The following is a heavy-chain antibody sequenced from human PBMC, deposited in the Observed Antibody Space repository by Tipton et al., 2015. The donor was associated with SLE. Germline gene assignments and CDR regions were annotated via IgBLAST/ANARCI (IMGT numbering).Heavy chain of an antibody. D-gene: IGHD3-3*01. CDR2: IYYSGST. J-gene: IGHJ4*02. Sequence: TLSLTCTVSGGSISSYYWSWIRQPPGKGLEWIGYIYYSGSTKYNPSLKSRVTISVDTSKNQFSLQLSSVTAADTAVYYCARGNYDFWSGFEYWGQGTLVTVSS. CDR1: GGSISSYY. V-gene: IGHV4-59*12. CDR3: ARGNYDFWSGFEY.